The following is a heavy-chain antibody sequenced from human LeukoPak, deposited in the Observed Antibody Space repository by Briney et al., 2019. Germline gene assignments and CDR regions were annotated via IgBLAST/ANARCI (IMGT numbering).Heavy chain of an antibody. V-gene: IGHV3-21*06. CDR2: INNVRSLI. J-gene: IGHJ4*02. CDR1: GFTFSTSA. D-gene: IGHD1-26*01. CDR3: ARDPTYYLRYGYFDS. Sequence: PGGSLRLSCAASGFTFSTSAMNWARQAPGKGLEWVSSINNVRSLIYYADSVRGRFTISRDNANNVLYLQMNSLRAEDTAVYYCARDPTYYLRYGYFDSWGQGTLVTVSS.